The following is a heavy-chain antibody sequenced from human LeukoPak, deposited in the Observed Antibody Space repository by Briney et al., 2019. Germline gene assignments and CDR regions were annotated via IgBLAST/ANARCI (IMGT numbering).Heavy chain of an antibody. V-gene: IGHV3-23*01. CDR2: ISGSGGST. Sequence: GGSLRLSCAASGFTFSSYGMSWVRRAPGKGLEWVSAISGSGGSTYYADSVKGRFTISRDNSKNTLYLQMNSLRAEDTAVYYCARGPGYYDGSGPGYWGQGTLVTVSS. CDR3: ARGPGYYDGSGPGY. D-gene: IGHD3-22*01. J-gene: IGHJ4*02. CDR1: GFTFSSYG.